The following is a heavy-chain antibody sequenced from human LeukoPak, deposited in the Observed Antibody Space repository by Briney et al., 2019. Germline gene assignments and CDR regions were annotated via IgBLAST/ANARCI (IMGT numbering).Heavy chain of an antibody. Sequence: GGSLRLSCAASGFTLSSYAMSWVRQAPGKGLEWVSTISGSGAYTYYADSVKGRFTISRDNSKNTLYLQMNSLRSEDTSVYYCARVGGELIAAGMNYWGQGTLVTVSS. CDR3: ARVGGELIAAGMNY. J-gene: IGHJ4*02. V-gene: IGHV3-23*01. CDR2: ISGSGAYT. CDR1: GFTLSSYA. D-gene: IGHD6-13*01.